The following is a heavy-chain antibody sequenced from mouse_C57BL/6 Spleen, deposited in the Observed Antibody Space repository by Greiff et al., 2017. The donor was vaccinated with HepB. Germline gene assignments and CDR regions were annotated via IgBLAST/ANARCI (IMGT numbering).Heavy chain of an antibody. Sequence: EVQGVESGGGLVKPGGSLKLSCAASGFTFSDYGMHWVRQAPEKGLEWVAYISSGSSTIYYADTVKGRFTISRDNAKNTLCLQMTSLRSEATAMYYCATKGYGYDGFAYWGQGTLVTVSA. CDR2: ISSGSSTI. V-gene: IGHV5-17*01. CDR1: GFTFSDYG. CDR3: ATKGYGYDGFAY. D-gene: IGHD2-2*01. J-gene: IGHJ3*01.